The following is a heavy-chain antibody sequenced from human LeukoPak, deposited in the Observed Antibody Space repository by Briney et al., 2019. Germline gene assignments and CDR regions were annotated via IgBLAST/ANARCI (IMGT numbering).Heavy chain of an antibody. J-gene: IGHJ4*02. CDR3: AAGLAPGDFDY. CDR1: GGTISSYY. CDR2: IYYSGST. D-gene: IGHD2-2*01. V-gene: IGHV4-59*01. Sequence: PSETLSLTCTVSGGTISSYYWSWIRQPPGKGLEWIGYIYYSGSTNYNPSLKSRVTISVDTSKNQFSLKLSSVTAADTAVYYCAAGLAPGDFDYWGQGTLVTVSS.